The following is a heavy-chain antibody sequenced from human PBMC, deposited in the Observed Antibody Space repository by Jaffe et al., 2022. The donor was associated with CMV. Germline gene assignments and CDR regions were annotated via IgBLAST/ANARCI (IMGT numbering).Heavy chain of an antibody. Sequence: QVQLVQSGAEVKKPGASVKVSCKASGYTFTGYYMHWVRQAPGQGLEWMGWINPNSGGTNYAQKFQGRVTMTRDTSISTAYMELSRLRSDDTAVYYCARGALGLAARPALLVLEVDWFDPWGQGTLVTVSS. V-gene: IGHV1-2*02. CDR2: INPNSGGT. D-gene: IGHD6-6*01. CDR1: GYTFTGYY. J-gene: IGHJ5*02. CDR3: ARGALGLAARPALLVLEVDWFDP.